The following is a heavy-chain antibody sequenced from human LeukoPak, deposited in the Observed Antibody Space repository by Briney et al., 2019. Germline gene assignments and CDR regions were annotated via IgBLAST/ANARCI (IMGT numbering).Heavy chain of an antibody. CDR1: GGSISSYY. CDR3: ARGTDSRDAFDI. Sequence: PSETLSLTCTVSGGSISSYYWSWIRQPPGKGLEWIGYIYYSGSTNYNPSLKSRVTISVDTSKNQFSLKLSSVTAADTAVYYCARGTDSRDAFDIWGQGTMVTVSS. CDR2: IYYSGST. J-gene: IGHJ3*02. V-gene: IGHV4-59*01. D-gene: IGHD3-22*01.